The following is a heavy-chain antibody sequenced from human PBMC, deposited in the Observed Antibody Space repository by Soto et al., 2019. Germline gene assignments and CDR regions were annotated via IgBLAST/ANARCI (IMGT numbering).Heavy chain of an antibody. CDR3: ANPQRGWDWNYQALYY. Sequence: QVQLVESGGGVVQPGRSLRLSCAASGFTFSSYAMHWVRQAPGKGLEWVAVISYDGSNKYYADSVKGRFTISRDNSKNTLYLQMNSLRAEDTAVYYCANPQRGWDWNYQALYYWGQGTLVTVSS. CDR2: ISYDGSNK. V-gene: IGHV3-30-3*01. CDR1: GFTFSSYA. D-gene: IGHD1-7*01. J-gene: IGHJ4*02.